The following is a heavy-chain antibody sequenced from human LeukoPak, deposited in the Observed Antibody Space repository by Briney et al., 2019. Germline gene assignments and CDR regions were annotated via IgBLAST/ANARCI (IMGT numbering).Heavy chain of an antibody. D-gene: IGHD3-10*01. CDR2: IWYDGSNK. CDR3: AREMILWFGELPAFYGMDV. CDR1: GFTFSSYG. Sequence: PGRSLRLSCAASGFTFSSYGMHWVRQAPGKGLEWVAVIWYDGSNKYYADSVKGRFTISRDNSKNTLYLQMNSLRAEDTAVYYCAREMILWFGELPAFYGMDVWGQGTTVTVSS. J-gene: IGHJ6*02. V-gene: IGHV3-33*01.